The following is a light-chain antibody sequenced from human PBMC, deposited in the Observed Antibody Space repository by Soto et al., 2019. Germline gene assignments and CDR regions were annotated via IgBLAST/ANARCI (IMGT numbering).Light chain of an antibody. J-gene: IGKJ3*01. Sequence: DIQMTQSPSSLSASIGDRVTVTCRASQGISNYLVWYQQKPGKAPEMLIYDASTLQSGFTSRFSGSGSVTDFTLTISSLQPEDVATYYCQNYDSVPIAFGPGTKVDIK. CDR3: QNYDSVPIA. V-gene: IGKV1-27*01. CDR1: QGISNY. CDR2: DAS.